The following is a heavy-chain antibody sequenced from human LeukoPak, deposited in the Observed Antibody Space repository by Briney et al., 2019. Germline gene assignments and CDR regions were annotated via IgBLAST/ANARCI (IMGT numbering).Heavy chain of an antibody. CDR1: GGTFSSYA. Sequence: SLKVSCKASGGTFSSYAISSVRQAPGQGLGWMGGIIPIFGTANYAQKCQGRVTITTDESTSTAYMELSSMRSEDTAVYYCARDLYHRLDCSGGSCFGTLDYWGQGTLVTLSS. J-gene: IGHJ4*02. D-gene: IGHD2-15*01. CDR2: IIPIFGTA. V-gene: IGHV1-69*05. CDR3: ARDLYHRLDCSGGSCFGTLDY.